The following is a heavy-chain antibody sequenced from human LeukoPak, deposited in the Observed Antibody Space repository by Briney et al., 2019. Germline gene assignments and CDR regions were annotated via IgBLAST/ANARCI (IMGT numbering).Heavy chain of an antibody. J-gene: IGHJ4*02. V-gene: IGHV4-4*02. CDR1: GGSVLSTNC. CDR2: VHLDGRT. Sequence: SETLPQTCDGGGGSVLSTNCWAWVRQPPGKGLEWIGEVHLDGRTNYNPSLKSRLIMSVDLPENHISLKLTSVTAADAAVDYCAREGGSYRPLEHLGQGTLVTVSS. CDR3: AREGGSYRPLEH. D-gene: IGHD3-10*01.